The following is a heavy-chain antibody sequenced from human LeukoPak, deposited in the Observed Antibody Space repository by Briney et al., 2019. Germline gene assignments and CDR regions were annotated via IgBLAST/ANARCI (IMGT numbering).Heavy chain of an antibody. CDR2: IKQDGSEK. CDR1: GFTFSSYW. CDR3: ARDYGVYYGSGSYHYYGMDV. V-gene: IGHV3-7*01. J-gene: IGHJ6*02. D-gene: IGHD3-10*01. Sequence: PGGSLRLPCAASGFTFSSYWMSWVRQAPGKGLEWVANIKQDGSEKYYVDSVKGRFTISRDNAKNSLYLQMNSLRAEDTAVYYCARDYGVYYGSGSYHYYGMDVWGQGTTVTVSS.